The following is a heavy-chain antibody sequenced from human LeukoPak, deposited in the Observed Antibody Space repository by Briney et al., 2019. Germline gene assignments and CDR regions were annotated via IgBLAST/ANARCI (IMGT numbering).Heavy chain of an antibody. J-gene: IGHJ4*02. CDR2: ISGSGGSI. D-gene: IGHD3-3*01. V-gene: IGHV3-23*01. Sequence: GGSLRLSCTAFGFTFSDYAMSWVRQAPGKGLEWVSGISGSGGSIRYADSVKGRFTISRDIAKNTLYLQMNSLRAEDTGVYYCAKDHYWSIDYWGRGTLVTVSS. CDR3: AKDHYWSIDY. CDR1: GFTFSDYA.